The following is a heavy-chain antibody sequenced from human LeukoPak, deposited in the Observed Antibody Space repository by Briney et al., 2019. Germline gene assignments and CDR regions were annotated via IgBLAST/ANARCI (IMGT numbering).Heavy chain of an antibody. CDR1: GFTLSTYW. V-gene: IGHV3-74*01. D-gene: IGHD6-19*01. CDR3: AREPRLGDAFDI. CDR2: INTDGSGT. J-gene: IGHJ3*02. Sequence: GGSLRLSCAASGFTLSTYWMHWVRQAPGKGLVWVSHINTDGSGTSYADSVKGRFTISRDNARNTLYLQMHSLRAEDTAVYYCAREPRLGDAFDIWGQGTMVTVSS.